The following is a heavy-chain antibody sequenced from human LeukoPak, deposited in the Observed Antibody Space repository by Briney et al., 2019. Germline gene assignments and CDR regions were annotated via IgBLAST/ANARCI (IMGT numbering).Heavy chain of an antibody. Sequence: SETLSLACTVSAGSASSGNYYWGWIRQPPGKGLEWIGEINHSGSTNYNPSLKSRVTISVDTSKNQFSLKLSSVTAADTAVYYCAREGYSYGETVDYWGQGTLVTVSS. J-gene: IGHJ4*02. CDR1: AGSASSGNYY. CDR2: INHSGST. CDR3: AREGYSYGETVDY. D-gene: IGHD5-18*01. V-gene: IGHV4-39*07.